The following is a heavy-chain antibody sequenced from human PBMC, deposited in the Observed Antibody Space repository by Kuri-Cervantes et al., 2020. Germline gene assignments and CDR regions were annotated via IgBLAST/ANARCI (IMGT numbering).Heavy chain of an antibody. CDR2: INSDGSST. V-gene: IGHV3-74*01. J-gene: IGHJ3*02. Sequence: GGSLRLSCAASGFTFSSYWMHWVRQAPGKGLVWVSRINSDGSSTSYADSVKGRFTISRDNAKNTLYLQMNSLRAEDTAVYYCAREGAAVPNPFTNDAFDIWGQGTMVTDSS. CDR3: AREGAAVPNPFTNDAFDI. D-gene: IGHD2-8*01. CDR1: GFTFSSYW.